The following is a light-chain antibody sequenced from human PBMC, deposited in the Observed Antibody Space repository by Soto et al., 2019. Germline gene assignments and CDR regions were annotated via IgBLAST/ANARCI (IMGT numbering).Light chain of an antibody. V-gene: IGKV1-5*01. CDR3: QQYNSYSPT. Sequence: DIQMTQSPSTLSASVGDRVTITYRASQSISAWLAWYQQIPGKAPKLLIYDASSLESGVPSRFSGSGSGTEFTLTISSLQPDDFAAYYCQQYNSYSPTFGQGTKLEI. CDR2: DAS. J-gene: IGKJ2*01. CDR1: QSISAW.